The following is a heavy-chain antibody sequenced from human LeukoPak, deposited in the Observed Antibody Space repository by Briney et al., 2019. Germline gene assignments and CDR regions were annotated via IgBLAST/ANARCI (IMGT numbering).Heavy chain of an antibody. CDR2: IYYSET. J-gene: IGHJ3*01. CDR3: ARRRFDENLGAFDF. D-gene: IGHD3-10*01. V-gene: IGHV4-59*08. Sequence: SETLSLTCSVSGASISSYYWSWIRQSPGKGLEWIGNIYYSETNYHPSLKSRVTISVDTSKNHFSLKLSSVTAADTAVYYCARRRFDENLGAFDFWGQGTVVTVSS. CDR1: GASISSYY.